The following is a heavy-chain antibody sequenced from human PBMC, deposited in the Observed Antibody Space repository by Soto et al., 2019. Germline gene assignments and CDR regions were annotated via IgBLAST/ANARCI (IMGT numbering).Heavy chain of an antibody. CDR3: ARLGGYYPDY. V-gene: IGHV4-59*08. CDR1: GGSIRSYY. CDR2: VYYSGST. D-gene: IGHD3-22*01. Sequence: SETLSLTCTVSGGSIRSYYWSCIRQPPGKGLEWIGYVYYSGSTKYNPSLKSRVTISVDSSKNQFSLKLDSVTAADTAVYYCARLGGYYPDYWGQGTLVTVSS. J-gene: IGHJ4*02.